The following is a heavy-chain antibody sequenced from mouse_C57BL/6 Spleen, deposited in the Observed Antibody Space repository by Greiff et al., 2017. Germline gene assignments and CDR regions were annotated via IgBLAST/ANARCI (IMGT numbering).Heavy chain of an antibody. CDR1: GYTFTSYW. CDR3: ARGGGTTWYFDV. J-gene: IGHJ1*03. D-gene: IGHD6-1*01. V-gene: IGHV1-50*01. Sequence: QVQLQQPGAELVKPGASVKLSCKASGYTFTSYWMQWVKQRPGQGLEWIGEIDPSDSYTNYNQKFKGKATLTVDTSSSTAYMQLSSLTSEDSAVYYCARGGGTTWYFDVWGTGTTVTVSS. CDR2: IDPSDSYT.